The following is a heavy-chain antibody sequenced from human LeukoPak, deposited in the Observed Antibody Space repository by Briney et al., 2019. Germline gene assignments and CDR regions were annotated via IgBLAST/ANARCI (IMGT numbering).Heavy chain of an antibody. V-gene: IGHV1-8*01. D-gene: IGHD1-26*01. J-gene: IGHJ4*02. CDR2: MNPNSGNT. Sequence: RASVKVSCKASGYTFTSYDINWVRQATGQGLEWMGWMNPNSGNTGYAQKFQGRVTMTRNTSISTAYMELSSLRSEDTAVYYCARGMSEGATFWGHYWGQGTLVTVSS. CDR3: ARGMSEGATFWGHY. CDR1: GYTFTSYD.